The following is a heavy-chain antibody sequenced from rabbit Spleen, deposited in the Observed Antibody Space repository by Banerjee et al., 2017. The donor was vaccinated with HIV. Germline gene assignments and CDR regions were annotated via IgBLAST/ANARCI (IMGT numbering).Heavy chain of an antibody. Sequence: QSLEESGGDLVKPGASLTLTCTASGFSFSSRYYMCWVRQAPGKGLEWIGCMYTGNGKNYYASWAKGRFTISKTSSTTVTLQMTSLTAADTATYFCARDSGTYDYIDVYFNLWGPGTLVTVS. CDR2: MYTGNGKN. CDR3: ARDSGTYDYIDVYFNL. D-gene: IGHD6-1*01. J-gene: IGHJ4*01. CDR1: GFSFSSRYY. V-gene: IGHV1S40*01.